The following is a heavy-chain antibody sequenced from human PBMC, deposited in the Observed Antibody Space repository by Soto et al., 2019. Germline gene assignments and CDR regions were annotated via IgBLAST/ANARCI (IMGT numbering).Heavy chain of an antibody. J-gene: IGHJ4*02. D-gene: IGHD3-22*01. CDR2: IYWDDDK. CDR3: AHKGSGYYDY. Sequence: QITLKESGPTLVKPTQTLRLTCTFSGFSLSTSGVGVGWIRQPPGKALECLALIYWDDDKRYSPSLKSRLTITKHTSKNQVVLTTTNVDPVDTAPYYCAHKGSGYYDYWGQGTLVTVSS. V-gene: IGHV2-5*02. CDR1: GFSLSTSGVG.